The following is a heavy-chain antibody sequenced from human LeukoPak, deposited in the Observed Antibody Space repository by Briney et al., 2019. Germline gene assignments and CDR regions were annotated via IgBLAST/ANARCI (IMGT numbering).Heavy chain of an antibody. CDR3: AKDPYPYGEFDY. CDR2: ISGSGGST. D-gene: IGHD4-17*01. Sequence: GGSLRLSCAASGFTFSSYGMSWVRQAPGKGLEWVSAISGSGGSTYYADSVKGRFTISRDNSKNTLYLQMNSPRAEDTAVYYYAKDPYPYGEFDYWGQGTLVTVSS. V-gene: IGHV3-23*01. J-gene: IGHJ4*02. CDR1: GFTFSSYG.